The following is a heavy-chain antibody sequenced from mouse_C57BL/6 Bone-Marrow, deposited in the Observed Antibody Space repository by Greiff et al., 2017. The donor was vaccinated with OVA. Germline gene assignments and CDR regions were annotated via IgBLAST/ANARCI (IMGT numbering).Heavy chain of an antibody. CDR2: INPNYGTT. CDR1: GYSFTDYN. Sequence: EVQLVESGPELVKPGASVKISCKASGYSFTDYNMNWVKQSNGKSLEWIGVINPNYGTTSYNQKFKGKATLTVDQSSSTAYMQLNSLTSEDSAVYYCARIYYYGSSYSWYFDVWGTGTTVTVSS. J-gene: IGHJ1*03. V-gene: IGHV1-39*01. D-gene: IGHD1-1*01. CDR3: ARIYYYGSSYSWYFDV.